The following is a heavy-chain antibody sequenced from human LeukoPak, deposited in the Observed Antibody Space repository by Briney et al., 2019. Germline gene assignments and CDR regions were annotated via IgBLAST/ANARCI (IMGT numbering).Heavy chain of an antibody. J-gene: IGHJ4*02. Sequence: SETLSLTCTVAGGSISSGSYYWSWIRQPAGKGLEWIGRVHTIGSTSYNPSLKSRVTISADTSKNQFSLNLSSVTAADTAMYYCAREAVADPDYWGQGTLVTVSS. CDR3: AREAVADPDY. CDR2: VHTIGST. V-gene: IGHV4-61*02. D-gene: IGHD6-19*01. CDR1: GGSISSGSYY.